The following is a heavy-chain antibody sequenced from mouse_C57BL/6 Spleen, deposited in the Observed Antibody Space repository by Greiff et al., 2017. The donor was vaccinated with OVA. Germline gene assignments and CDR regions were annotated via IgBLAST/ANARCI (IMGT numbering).Heavy chain of an antibody. J-gene: IGHJ2*01. CDR2: IYPGSGNT. CDR1: GYTFTDYY. D-gene: IGHD1-1*01. V-gene: IGHV1-76*01. Sequence: VQLQQSGAELVRPGASVKLSCKASGYTFTDYYINWVKQRPGQGLEWIARIYPGSGNTYYNEKFKGKATLTAEKSSSTAYMQLSSLTSEDSAVYFCARSLYYYGSSYAFDYWGPGTTLTVSS. CDR3: ARSLYYYGSSYAFDY.